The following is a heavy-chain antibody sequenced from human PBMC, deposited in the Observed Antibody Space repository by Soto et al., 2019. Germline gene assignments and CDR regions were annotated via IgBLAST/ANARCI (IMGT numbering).Heavy chain of an antibody. V-gene: IGHV3-23*01. D-gene: IGHD2-15*01. CDR3: AKDRIVTWNFDY. J-gene: IGHJ4*02. Sequence: EVQLLESGGGLVQPGGSLRLSCAASGFTFSSYAMSWVRQAPGKGLEWVSAISGSGGSTYYADSVKGRFTISRDNSKNTLYLQMNCLRAEDTAVYYCAKDRIVTWNFDYWGQGTLVTVSS. CDR2: ISGSGGST. CDR1: GFTFSSYA.